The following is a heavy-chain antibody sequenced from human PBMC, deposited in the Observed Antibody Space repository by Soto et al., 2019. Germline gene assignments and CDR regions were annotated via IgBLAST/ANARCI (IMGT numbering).Heavy chain of an antibody. CDR3: AAITTGHYHDAFDI. V-gene: IGHV1-58*02. CDR1: GFTFTITA. CDR2: IVVGSGNT. D-gene: IGHD4-17*01. J-gene: IGHJ3*02. Sequence: ASVKASCKASGFTFTITAMQWVRQARGQRLEWIEWIVVGSGNTNYAQKFQERVTITRDMSTSTAYMELSSLRSEDTAVYYCAAITTGHYHDAFDIWAKGQWSPSPQ.